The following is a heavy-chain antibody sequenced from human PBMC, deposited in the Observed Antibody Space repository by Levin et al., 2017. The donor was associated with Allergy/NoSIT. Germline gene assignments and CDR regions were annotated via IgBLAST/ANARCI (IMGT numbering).Heavy chain of an antibody. V-gene: IGHV4-39*01. CDR3: ARLGDGSYYERAFDY. CDR1: GGSISSGSYY. D-gene: IGHD1-26*01. J-gene: IGHJ4*02. Sequence: SETLSLTCTVSGGSISSGSYYWGWIRQPPGKGLEWIGSIYYSGSTNYNPSLKSRVTISVYTSKNQFSLKLSSVTATDTSVYYCARLGDGSYYERAFDYWGQGTLVTVSS. CDR2: IYYSGST.